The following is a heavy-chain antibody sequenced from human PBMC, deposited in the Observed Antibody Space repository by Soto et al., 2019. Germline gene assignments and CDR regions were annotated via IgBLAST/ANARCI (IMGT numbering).Heavy chain of an antibody. D-gene: IGHD1-26*01. Sequence: SVKVSCKESGGTFRSYAISWVRQAPGQGLEWMGGIIPIFGTANYAQKFQGRVTITADESTSTAYMELSSLRSEDTAVYYCARDKGYGGTYAFDIWGQGTMVTVSS. J-gene: IGHJ3*02. CDR1: GGTFRSYA. V-gene: IGHV1-69*13. CDR2: IIPIFGTA. CDR3: ARDKGYGGTYAFDI.